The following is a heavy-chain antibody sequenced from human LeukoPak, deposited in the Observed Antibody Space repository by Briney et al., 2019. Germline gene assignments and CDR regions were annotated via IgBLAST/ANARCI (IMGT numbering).Heavy chain of an antibody. V-gene: IGHV4-59*08. Sequence: SETLSLTCTVSGGSISSYYWSWIRQPPGKGLEWIGYIYYSGSTNYNPSLKSRVTISVDTSKNQFSLKLTSVTAADTAVYYCARRQPGTSHFDPWGQGTLVTVSS. CDR1: GGSISSYY. J-gene: IGHJ5*02. CDR3: ARRQPGTSHFDP. D-gene: IGHD2-2*01. CDR2: IYYSGST.